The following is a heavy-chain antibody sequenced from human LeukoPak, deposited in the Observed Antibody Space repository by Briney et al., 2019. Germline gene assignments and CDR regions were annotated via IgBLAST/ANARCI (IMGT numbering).Heavy chain of an antibody. CDR3: ARVGGGPTYYHYYMDV. D-gene: IGHD3-16*01. V-gene: IGHV4-34*01. Sequence: SETLSLTCDVYGGSFSGYYWSWIRQPPEKGLEWIGEINHSGSTNYNPSLKSRVTISVDTSKNQFSLKLSSVTAADTAVYYCARVGGGPTYYHYYMDVWGKGTTVTVSS. CDR1: GGSFSGYY. J-gene: IGHJ6*03. CDR2: INHSGST.